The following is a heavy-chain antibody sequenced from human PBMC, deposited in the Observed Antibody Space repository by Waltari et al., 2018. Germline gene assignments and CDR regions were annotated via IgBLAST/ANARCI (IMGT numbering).Heavy chain of an antibody. CDR1: FTFSSYG. Sequence: FTFSSYGMHWVRQAPGKGLEWVAVIWYDGSNKYYADSVKGRFTISRDNSKNTLYLQMNSLRAEDTAVYYCARDYPDYGGNPRPIEARWDQFDLFDYWGQGTLVTVSS. CDR3: ARDYPDYGGNPRPIEARWDQFDLFDY. J-gene: IGHJ4*02. V-gene: IGHV3-33*01. CDR2: IWYDGSNK. D-gene: IGHD4-17*01.